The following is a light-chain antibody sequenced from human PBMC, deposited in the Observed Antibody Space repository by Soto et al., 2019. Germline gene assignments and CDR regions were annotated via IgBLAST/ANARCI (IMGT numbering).Light chain of an antibody. J-gene: IGLJ1*01. Sequence: QSALTQPASVSGSPGQSITISCTGTSSDVGGYHYVSWYQQHPGKAPNIMIYEVSNRPSGVSNRFSGSKSGNTASLTISGLQTEAEADYYCTSYTSSSTLYVFGTGTKVTVL. CDR3: TSYTSSSTLYV. CDR2: EVS. V-gene: IGLV2-14*01. CDR1: SSDVGGYHY.